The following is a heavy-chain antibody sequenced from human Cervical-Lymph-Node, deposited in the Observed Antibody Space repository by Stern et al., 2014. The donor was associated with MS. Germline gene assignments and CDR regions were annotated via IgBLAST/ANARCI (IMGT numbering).Heavy chain of an antibody. Sequence: QVQLQESGPGLVKPSGTLSLTCAVSDGSISSSDWWSWVRQPPGKGLEWIGEIYLGGNTNYNPSLKSRVTISIDKSTNQFSLRLSSVTAADTAVYYCARGELAEGFDSWGQGTLVTVSS. CDR3: ARGELAEGFDS. J-gene: IGHJ4*02. V-gene: IGHV4-4*02. CDR2: IYLGGNT. D-gene: IGHD6-6*01. CDR1: DGSISSSDW.